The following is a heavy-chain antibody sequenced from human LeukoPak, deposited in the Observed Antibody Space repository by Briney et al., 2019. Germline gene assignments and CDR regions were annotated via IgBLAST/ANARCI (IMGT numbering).Heavy chain of an antibody. CDR2: ISSSSSTI. V-gene: IGHV3-48*01. CDR3: ARVAGRSVDY. Sequence: GGSLRLSCVASGFTFSDSWMSWVRQAPGKGLEWVSYISSSSSTIYYADSVKGRFTISRDNAKNSLYLQMNSLRAEDTAVYYCARVAGRSVDYWGQGTLVTVSS. D-gene: IGHD6-25*01. J-gene: IGHJ4*02. CDR1: GFTFSDSW.